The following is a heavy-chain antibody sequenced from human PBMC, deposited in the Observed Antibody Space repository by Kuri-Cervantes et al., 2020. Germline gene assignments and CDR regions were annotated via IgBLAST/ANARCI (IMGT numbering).Heavy chain of an antibody. J-gene: IGHJ4*02. CDR2: INPNSGNT. CDR3: GRGPYSSDSSGSPGFDY. D-gene: IGHD3-22*01. Sequence: ASVKVSCKASGYTFTGYYMRWVRQAPGQGLEWMGWINPNSGNTGYSQKFQGRVTITRNTTISTAYMELSSLRAEDTAVYYCGRGPYSSDSSGSPGFDYWGQGTLVTVSS. CDR1: GYTFTGYY. V-gene: IGHV1-8*02.